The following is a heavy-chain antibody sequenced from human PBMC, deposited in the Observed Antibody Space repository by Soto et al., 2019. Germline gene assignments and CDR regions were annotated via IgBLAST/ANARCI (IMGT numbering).Heavy chain of an antibody. V-gene: IGHV1-18*01. J-gene: IGHJ5*02. D-gene: IGHD5-12*01. Sequence: QVHLVQSGGEVKTPGASVKVSCQASGYTFFTYDISWVRQAPGQGLEWMGWISTYSGDTKYAQKFQGRVTMTTDTYTTTAYLELRSLRSDDTAVYYCARHHGATTSENWFDLWGQENLVSVSS. CDR3: ARHHGATTSENWFDL. CDR2: ISTYSGDT. CDR1: GYTFFTYD.